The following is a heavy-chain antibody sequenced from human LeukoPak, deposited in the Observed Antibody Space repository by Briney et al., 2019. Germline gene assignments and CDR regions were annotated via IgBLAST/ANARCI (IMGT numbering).Heavy chain of an antibody. J-gene: IGHJ3*02. CDR2: IYSGGST. CDR1: GFTVSSNY. D-gene: IGHD2-15*01. V-gene: IGHV3-66*01. CDR3: AREAELGYFDI. Sequence: PGGSLRLSCAASGFTVSSNYMSWVRQAPGKGLEWVSVIYSGGSTYYADSVKGRFTISRDNSKNTLYLQMNSLRAEDTAAYYCAREAELGYFDIWGQGTMVTVSS.